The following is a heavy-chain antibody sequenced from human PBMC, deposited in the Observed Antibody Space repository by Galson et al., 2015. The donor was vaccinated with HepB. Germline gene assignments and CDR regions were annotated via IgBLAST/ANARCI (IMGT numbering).Heavy chain of an antibody. V-gene: IGHV3-49*04. CDR3: TTAILTGYYYYYGMDV. CDR1: GFTFSSYW. Sequence: SLRLSCAASGFTFSSYWMSWVRQAPGKGLEWVGFIRSKAYGGTTEYAASVKGRFTISRDDSKSIAYLQMNSLKTEDTAVYYCTTAILTGYYYYYGMDVWGQGTTVTVSS. J-gene: IGHJ6*02. D-gene: IGHD3-9*01. CDR2: IRSKAYGGTT.